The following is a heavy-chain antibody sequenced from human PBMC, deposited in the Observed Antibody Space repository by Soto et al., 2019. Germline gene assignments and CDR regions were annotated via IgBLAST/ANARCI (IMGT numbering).Heavy chain of an antibody. V-gene: IGHV3-33*01. J-gene: IGHJ4*02. CDR2: IWYDGSNK. D-gene: IGHD3-22*01. Sequence: GGSLRLSCAASGSTFSSYGMHWVRQAPGKGLEWVAVIWYDGSNKYYADSVKGRFTISRDNSKNTLYLQMNSLRAEDTAVYYCARDPTYFYDSSGYYDYWGQGT. CDR3: ARDPTYFYDSSGYYDY. CDR1: GSTFSSYG.